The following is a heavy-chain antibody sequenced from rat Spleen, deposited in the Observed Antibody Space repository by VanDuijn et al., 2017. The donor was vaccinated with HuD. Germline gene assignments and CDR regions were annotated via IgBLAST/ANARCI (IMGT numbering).Heavy chain of an antibody. J-gene: IGHJ2*01. D-gene: IGHD4-3*01. CDR3: ARHGDSGLDY. Sequence: EVQLVESGGGLVQPGRSLKLSCAASGFTFSNYDMAWVRQAPTKGLEWVASISTSGGSTYYRDSVKGRFTVSRDNAKSTLYLQMDSLRSEDTATYYCARHGDSGLDYWGQGVMVTVSS. CDR2: ISTSGGST. V-gene: IGHV5-25*01. CDR1: GFTFSNYD.